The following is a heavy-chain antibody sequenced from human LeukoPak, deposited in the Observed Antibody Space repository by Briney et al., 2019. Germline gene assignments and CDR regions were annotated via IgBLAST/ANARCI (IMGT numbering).Heavy chain of an antibody. D-gene: IGHD2-15*01. Sequence: SETLSLTCTVSGGSISSSSYYWGWIRQPPGKGLEWIGSVYYSGSTYYNPSLKSRVTISVDTSKNQFSLKLSSVTAADTAVYYCARRGYDYWGQGTLVTVSS. J-gene: IGHJ4*02. V-gene: IGHV4-39*01. CDR1: GGSISSSSYY. CDR3: ARRGYDY. CDR2: VYYSGST.